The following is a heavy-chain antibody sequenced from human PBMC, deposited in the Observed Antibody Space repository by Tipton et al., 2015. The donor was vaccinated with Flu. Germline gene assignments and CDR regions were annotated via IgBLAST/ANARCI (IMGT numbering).Heavy chain of an antibody. V-gene: IGHV4-61*01. CDR2: IYYSGST. CDR1: GGSVSSGSYY. CDR3: ARDQDGSGLMDY. Sequence: TLSLTCTVSGGSVSSGSYYWRWIRQPPGKGLEWIGYIYYSGSTNYNPSLKSRVTISVDTSKNQFSLKLSSVTAADTAVYYCARDQDGSGLMDYWGQGTLVTVSS. J-gene: IGHJ4*02. D-gene: IGHD3-10*01.